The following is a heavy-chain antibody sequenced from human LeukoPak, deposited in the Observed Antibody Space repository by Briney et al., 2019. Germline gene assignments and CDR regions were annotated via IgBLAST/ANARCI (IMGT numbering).Heavy chain of an antibody. CDR3: TRSGLTGMRTYPRTPSYYYGMDV. V-gene: IGHV4-34*01. CDR1: GGFNGYH. D-gene: IGHD1/OR15-1a*01. Sequence: SETLSLTCAVHGGFNGYHWSWIRQSPGKGLEWIGEITYNGVTNYNPSLKVTISVGTSKSLFSLKLSSVTAADTAVYFCTRSGLTGMRTYPRTPSYYYGMDVWGQGTAVTVSS. CDR2: ITYNGVT. J-gene: IGHJ6*02.